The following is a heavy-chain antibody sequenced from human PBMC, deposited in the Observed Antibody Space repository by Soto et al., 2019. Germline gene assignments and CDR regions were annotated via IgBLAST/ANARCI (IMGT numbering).Heavy chain of an antibody. CDR2: INANGGST. CDR1: VFTFSNYA. D-gene: IGHD2-21*01. Sequence: EVQLLESGGGLVQPGGSLRLSCAASVFTFSNYAMSWVRQAPGKGLEWVSSINANGGSTFYADSVKGRFTISRDNSKNSLYLQMNSLRVEDTAIYYCAQVWPSDRWGQGTLVTVSS. CDR3: AQVWPSDR. J-gene: IGHJ5*02. V-gene: IGHV3-23*01.